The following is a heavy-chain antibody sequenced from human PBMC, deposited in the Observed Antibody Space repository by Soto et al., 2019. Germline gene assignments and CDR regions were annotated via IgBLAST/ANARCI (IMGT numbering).Heavy chain of an antibody. J-gene: IGHJ4*02. D-gene: IGHD4-17*01. CDR1: GFNFRDYY. CDR2: VSGSDTNT. V-gene: IGHV3-11*03. Sequence: QVQLLVSGGGLVKPGGSLRLSCAASGFNFRDYYMSWFRQAPVKGLEWVSYVSGSDTNTNYADSVKGRLTVFRDNTKNSGYLQMARHREEETAVYYCARKSKVTKQDEYWGQGTLVTV. CDR3: ARKSKVTKQDEY.